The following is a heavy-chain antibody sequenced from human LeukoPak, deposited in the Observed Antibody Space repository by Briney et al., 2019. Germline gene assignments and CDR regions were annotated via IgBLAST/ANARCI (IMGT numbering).Heavy chain of an antibody. CDR3: AKRLRSYDSSGYYYDY. D-gene: IGHD3-22*01. CDR2: ISSSRTT. V-gene: IGHV3-48*01. J-gene: IGHJ4*02. Sequence: GGSLRLSCAASGFPFSSYSMNWVRQAPGEGLEWVSYISSSRTTSYADSVKGRFTISRDNSKNTLYLQMNSLRAEDTAVYYCAKRLRSYDSSGYYYDYWGQGTLVTVSS. CDR1: GFPFSSYS.